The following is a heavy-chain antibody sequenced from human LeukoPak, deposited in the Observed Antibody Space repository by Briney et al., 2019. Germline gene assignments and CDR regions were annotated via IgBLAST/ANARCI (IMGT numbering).Heavy chain of an antibody. CDR2: ISSSGSTI. D-gene: IGHD3-22*01. V-gene: IGHV3-11*01. CDR1: GFTFSDYY. Sequence: GGSLRLSCAASGFTFSDYYMSWIRQAPGKGLEWVSYISSSGSTIYYADSVKGRFTISRDNAKNSLYLQMSSLRAEDTAVYYCARGGPKAYYYDSSGRPSDYWGQGTLVTVSS. CDR3: ARGGPKAYYYDSSGRPSDY. J-gene: IGHJ4*02.